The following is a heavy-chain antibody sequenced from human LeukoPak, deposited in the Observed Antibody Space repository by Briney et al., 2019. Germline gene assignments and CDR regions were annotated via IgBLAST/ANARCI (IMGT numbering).Heavy chain of an antibody. J-gene: IGHJ4*02. D-gene: IGHD4-17*01. CDR3: ARDNDYGDLDY. V-gene: IGHV3-33*01. Sequence: PGGSLRLSCAASGLTFSSYGMHWVRQAPGKGLEWVAVIWYDGSNKYYADSVKGRFTISRDNSKNTLYLQMNSLRAEDTAVYYCARDNDYGDLDYWGQGTLVTVSS. CDR2: IWYDGSNK. CDR1: GLTFSSYG.